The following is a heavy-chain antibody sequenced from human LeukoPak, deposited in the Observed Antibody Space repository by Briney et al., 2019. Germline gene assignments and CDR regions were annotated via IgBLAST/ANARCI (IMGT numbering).Heavy chain of an antibody. CDR1: GFTFSSYG. J-gene: IGHJ4*02. D-gene: IGHD7-27*01. Sequence: GGSLRLSCAASGFTFSSYGMHWVRQAPGKGLEWVAVIWYDGSNKYYADSVKGRFTISRDNSKNTLYLQMNSLRAEDTAVYYCARDLRSGTGDNYFDYWGQGTLVTVSS. CDR3: ARDLRSGTGDNYFDY. V-gene: IGHV3-33*08. CDR2: IWYDGSNK.